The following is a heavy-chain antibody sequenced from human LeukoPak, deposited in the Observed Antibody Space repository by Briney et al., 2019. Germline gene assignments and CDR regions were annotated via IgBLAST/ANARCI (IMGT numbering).Heavy chain of an antibody. V-gene: IGHV3-48*04. J-gene: IGHJ3*02. CDR1: GFTFSNYN. Sequence: GGSLRLSCAASGFTFSNYNMNWVRQAPGKGLEWVSYISSSGSTIYYADSVKGRFTISRDNAKNSLYLQMNSLRAEDTAVYYCAREWAGMNDIWGQGTMVTVSS. CDR3: AREWAGMNDI. CDR2: ISSSGSTI.